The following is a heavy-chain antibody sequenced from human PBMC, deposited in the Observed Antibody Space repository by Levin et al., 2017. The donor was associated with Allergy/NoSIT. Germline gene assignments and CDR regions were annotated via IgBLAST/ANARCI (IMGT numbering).Heavy chain of an antibody. D-gene: IGHD1-26*01. CDR1: GFTFSNYA. J-gene: IGHJ4*02. CDR3: AKSRVSGSYRDFDS. CDR2: VSRSGGNT. Sequence: GGSLRLSCSASGFTFSNYAMTWVRQAPGKGLEWVSIVSRSGGNTYYADSVKGRFTISRDNSKNTEYLQMNSLRVEDTALYYCAKSRVSGSYRDFDSWGQETLVTVSS. V-gene: IGHV3-23*01.